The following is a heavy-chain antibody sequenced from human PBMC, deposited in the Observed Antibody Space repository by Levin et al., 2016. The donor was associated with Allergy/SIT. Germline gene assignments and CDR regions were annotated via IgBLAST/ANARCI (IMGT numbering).Heavy chain of an antibody. Sequence: ASVKVSCKASDYTFTNYGINWLRQAPGQGLEWMGWVSTYSGDTTYAQKLQGRVTMTTDTSTTTAYMEMRSLRSDDTAVYYCARDRQGHSSGFDALDIWGLGTMVTVSS. CDR1: DYTFTNYG. CDR3: ARDRQGHSSGFDALDI. D-gene: IGHD3-22*01. J-gene: IGHJ3*02. V-gene: IGHV1-18*01. CDR2: VSTYSGDT.